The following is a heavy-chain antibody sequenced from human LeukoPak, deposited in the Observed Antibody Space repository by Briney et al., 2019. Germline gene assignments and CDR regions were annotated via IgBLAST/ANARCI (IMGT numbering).Heavy chain of an antibody. CDR3: ARSKSIAARPFGILGEY. V-gene: IGHV3-30-3*01. CDR2: ISYDGSNK. CDR1: GFTFSSYA. J-gene: IGHJ4*02. Sequence: PGRSLRLSCAASGFTFSSYAMHWVRQAPGKGLEWVAVISYDGSNKYYADSVKGRFTISRDNSKNTLYLQMNSLRAEDTAVYYCARSKSIAARPFGILGEYWGQGTLVTVSS. D-gene: IGHD6-6*01.